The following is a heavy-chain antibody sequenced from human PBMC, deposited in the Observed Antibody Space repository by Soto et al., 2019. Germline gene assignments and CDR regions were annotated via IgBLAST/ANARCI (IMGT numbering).Heavy chain of an antibody. CDR3: ARGFGAPSHGMDV. Sequence: QLQLQESGSGLVKPSQTLSLTCAVSGGSISSGGYSWSWIRQPPGKGLEWIGYIYQSESTYYNPSLKRRVTISVDRSNTQFSLKLSSVTAADMAVYYCARGFGAPSHGMDVWGQGTKVTVSS. D-gene: IGHD3-16*01. V-gene: IGHV4-30-2*01. J-gene: IGHJ6*02. CDR2: IYQSEST. CDR1: GGSISSGGYS.